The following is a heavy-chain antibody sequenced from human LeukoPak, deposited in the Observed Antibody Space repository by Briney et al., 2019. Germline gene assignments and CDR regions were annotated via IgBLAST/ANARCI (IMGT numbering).Heavy chain of an antibody. CDR3: AITAITVADFDY. CDR1: GGSISSGGSY. J-gene: IGHJ4*02. V-gene: IGHV4-31*03. CDR2: IYYSGST. Sequence: SQTLSLTCTVSGGSISSGGSYWSWIRQHPGKGLEWIGYIYYSGSTYYNPSLKSRVTISVDTSKNQFSLKLSSVTAADTAVYYCAITAITVADFDYWGQGTLVTVSS. D-gene: IGHD6-19*01.